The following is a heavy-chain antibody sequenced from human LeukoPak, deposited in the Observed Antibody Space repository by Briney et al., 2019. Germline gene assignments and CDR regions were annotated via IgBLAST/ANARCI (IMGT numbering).Heavy chain of an antibody. CDR1: GGSISSSSYY. V-gene: IGHV4-39*01. D-gene: IGHD3-3*01. J-gene: IGHJ4*02. CDR2: IYYSGST. CDR3: AITISRTQGY. Sequence: ASETLSLTCTVSGGSISSSSYYWGWIRQPPGKGLEWIGNIYYSGSTYYNPSLKSRVTISVDTSKNQFSLKLTSVTAADTAVYYCAITISRTQGYWGQGTLVTVSS.